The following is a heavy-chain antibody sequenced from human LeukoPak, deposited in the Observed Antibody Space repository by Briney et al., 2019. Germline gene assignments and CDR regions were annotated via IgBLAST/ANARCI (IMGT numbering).Heavy chain of an antibody. CDR2: INSDGSST. CDR3: ARSYGDSPLYYFDY. V-gene: IGHV3-74*01. Sequence: GGSLRLSYAASGFTLSSYWMHWVRQAPGKGLVWVSRINSDGSSTSYADSVKGRLTTSRDNAKNTLYLQMNSLRAEDTAVYYCARSYGDSPLYYFDYWGQGTLVTVSS. D-gene: IGHD4-17*01. J-gene: IGHJ4*02. CDR1: GFTLSSYW.